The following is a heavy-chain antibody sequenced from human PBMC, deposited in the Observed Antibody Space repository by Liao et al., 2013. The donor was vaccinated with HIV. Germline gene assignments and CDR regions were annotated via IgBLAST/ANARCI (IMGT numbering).Heavy chain of an antibody. CDR1: GGSISSYY. J-gene: IGHJ4*02. CDR2: IHPTGNT. Sequence: QVHLQESGPGLVKPSETLSLTCTVSGGSISSYYWSWLRQSAGKGLEWIGRIHPTGNTNYNPSLKSRVSISVDSSTNRFSLLMTSVTAADTAVYHCARGRWITFWSVGYFDFWGQGALVTVS. V-gene: IGHV4-4*07. D-gene: IGHD1-26*01. CDR3: ARGRWITFWSVGYFDF.